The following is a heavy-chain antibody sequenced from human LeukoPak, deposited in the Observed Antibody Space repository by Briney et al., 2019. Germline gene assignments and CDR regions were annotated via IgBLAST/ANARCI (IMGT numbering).Heavy chain of an antibody. CDR2: ITGDGSST. CDR1: AFTFRGSA. V-gene: IGHV3-23*01. Sequence: RTGGALILSCAASAFTFRGSAMSWVRQAPGKGLEWISSITGDGSSTFYAHSVKGRFTSSRNTSRNPPYQQMTSLRAEDAAVYYWARNYFDLDYFVSSGQGNLGTVSS. D-gene: IGHD2/OR15-2a*01. CDR3: ARNYFDLDYFVS. J-gene: IGHJ4*02.